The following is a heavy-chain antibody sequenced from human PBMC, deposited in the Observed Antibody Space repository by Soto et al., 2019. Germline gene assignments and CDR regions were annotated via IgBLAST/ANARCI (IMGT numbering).Heavy chain of an antibody. CDR2: IYYSGST. J-gene: IGHJ4*02. Sequence: QLQLQESGPGLVKPSETLSLTCTVSGGSISSSSYYWGRIRQPSGMGLEWIGSIYYSGSTYYNPSLKSRVTISVDTSKNQFSLKLSSVTAADTAVYYCAIRQSSSWYRLWGQGTLVTVSS. CDR3: AIRQSSSWYRL. D-gene: IGHD6-13*01. CDR1: GGSISSSSYY. V-gene: IGHV4-39*01.